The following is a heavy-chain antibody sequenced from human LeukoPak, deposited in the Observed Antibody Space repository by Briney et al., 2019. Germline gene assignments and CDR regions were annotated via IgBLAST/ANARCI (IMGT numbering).Heavy chain of an antibody. CDR1: GYTFTGYY. D-gene: IGHD3-16*01. J-gene: IGHJ5*02. V-gene: IGHV1-2*02. Sequence: ASVKVSCKASGYTFTGYYMHWVRQAPGQGLEWMGWINPNSGGTNYVQKFQGRVTMTRDTSINTAYMELSRLRSDDTAVYYCARAFSLQSLIAWGQGTLVTVSS. CDR2: INPNSGGT. CDR3: ARAFSLQSLIA.